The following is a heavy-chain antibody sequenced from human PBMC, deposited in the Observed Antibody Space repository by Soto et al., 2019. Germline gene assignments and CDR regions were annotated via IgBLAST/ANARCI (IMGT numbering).Heavy chain of an antibody. J-gene: IGHJ1*01. CDR3: AREGNRFQH. D-gene: IGHD3-10*01. Sequence: QVQLVESGGGLVKPGGSLRLSCAASAFAFSDYYMSWIRQAPGKGLEWISYISGTANTIFYADSVKGRFTISRDNAKNSLYLQMNSLRAEDTAVYYCAREGNRFQHWGQGTLVTVSS. V-gene: IGHV3-11*01. CDR1: AFAFSDYY. CDR2: ISGTANTI.